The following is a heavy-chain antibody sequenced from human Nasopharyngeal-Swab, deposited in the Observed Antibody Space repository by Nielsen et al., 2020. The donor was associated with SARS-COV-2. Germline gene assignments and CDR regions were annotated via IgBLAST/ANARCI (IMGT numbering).Heavy chain of an antibody. Sequence: SETLSLTCAVYGGSFSGYYWSWIRQPPGKGLEWIGEINHSGSTNYNTSLKSRVTISVDTSKNQFSLKLSSVTAEDTAVYYRARGGYSYGPDYWGQGTLVTVSS. J-gene: IGHJ4*02. CDR2: INHSGST. CDR3: ARGGYSYGPDY. CDR1: GGSFSGYY. D-gene: IGHD5-18*01. V-gene: IGHV4-34*01.